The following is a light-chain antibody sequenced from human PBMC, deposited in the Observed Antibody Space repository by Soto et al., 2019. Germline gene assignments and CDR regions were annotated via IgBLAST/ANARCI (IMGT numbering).Light chain of an antibody. CDR1: QTVRDN. CDR2: GAS. Sequence: EIVMTHSPATLSVSPGDRATLSCRASQTVRDNLAWYQQKPGQAPRLLIYGASTRATGIPARFSGSGSGTDFPLTIDSLQSEDFALYVCQQSNNWPYTFGQGTKLEIK. V-gene: IGKV3-15*01. J-gene: IGKJ2*01. CDR3: QQSNNWPYT.